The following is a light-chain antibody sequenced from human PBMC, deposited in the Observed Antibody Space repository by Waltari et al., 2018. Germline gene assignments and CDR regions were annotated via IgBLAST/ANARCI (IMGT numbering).Light chain of an antibody. CDR1: SLKTYF. J-gene: IGLJ2*01. CDR2: GRN. Sequence: SSELTQDPAVSVAVGQTVRITCQGDSLKTYFASWYQPKPGQAPLLVIYGRNDRPSGIPDRFFGASTGDKSSLTITGAQAEDEADYFCNCRDSSGNHRFGGGTKLTVL. CDR3: NCRDSSGNHR. V-gene: IGLV3-19*01.